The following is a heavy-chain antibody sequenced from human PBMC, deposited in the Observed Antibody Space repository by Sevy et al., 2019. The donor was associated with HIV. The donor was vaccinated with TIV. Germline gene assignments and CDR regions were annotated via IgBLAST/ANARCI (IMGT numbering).Heavy chain of an antibody. J-gene: IGHJ6*02. CDR1: GGSISSYY. CDR3: ARQPRDGYNPHYYYGMDV. CDR2: IYYSGST. Sequence: SETLSLTCTVSGGSISSYYWSWIRQPPGKGLEWIGYIYYSGSTNYNPSLKSRVTISVDTSKNQFSLKLSSVTAADTAMYYCARQPRDGYNPHYYYGMDVWGLGTTVTVSS. V-gene: IGHV4-59*13. D-gene: IGHD5-12*01.